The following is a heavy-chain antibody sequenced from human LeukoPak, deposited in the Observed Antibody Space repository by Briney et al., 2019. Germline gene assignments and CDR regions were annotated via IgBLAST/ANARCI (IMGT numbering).Heavy chain of an antibody. Sequence: ASVKVSCKASGYTFTSYDINWVRQATGQGLEWMGRMNPNSGNTGYAQKFQGRVTMTRNTSISTAYMELSSLRSDDTAVYYCARGYKPGYSSGWSIFDYWGQGTLVTVSS. V-gene: IGHV1-8*01. D-gene: IGHD6-19*01. CDR3: ARGYKPGYSSGWSIFDY. CDR1: GYTFTSYD. J-gene: IGHJ4*02. CDR2: MNPNSGNT.